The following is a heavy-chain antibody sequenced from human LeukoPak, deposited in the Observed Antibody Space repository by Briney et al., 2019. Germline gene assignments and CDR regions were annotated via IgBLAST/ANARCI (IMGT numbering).Heavy chain of an antibody. CDR2: ISSGSSYI. CDR1: GFTFSSYS. Sequence: PGGSLRLSCAASGFTFSSYSMNWVRQAPGKGLEWVSSISSGSSYIYYADSVKGRLTISRDNAKNSLYLQMNSLRAEDTAVYYCARIRGSYYSGAFDIWGQGTMVTVSS. V-gene: IGHV3-21*01. CDR3: ARIRGSYYSGAFDI. J-gene: IGHJ3*02. D-gene: IGHD1-26*01.